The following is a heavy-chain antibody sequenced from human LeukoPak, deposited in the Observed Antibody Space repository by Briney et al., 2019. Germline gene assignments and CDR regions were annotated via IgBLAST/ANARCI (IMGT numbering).Heavy chain of an antibody. CDR3: ARRRGGITMVRGVIVPSNWFDP. D-gene: IGHD3-10*01. V-gene: IGHV3-30*02. Sequence: GGSLRLSCAASGFTFSSYGLHWVRQAPGKGLEWVAFIRYDGSNADSVEGRFTISRDNSKNTLYLQMNSLRAEDTAVYYCARRRGGITMVRGVIVPSNWFDPWGQGTLVTVSS. CDR1: GFTFSSYG. CDR2: IRYDGS. J-gene: IGHJ5*02.